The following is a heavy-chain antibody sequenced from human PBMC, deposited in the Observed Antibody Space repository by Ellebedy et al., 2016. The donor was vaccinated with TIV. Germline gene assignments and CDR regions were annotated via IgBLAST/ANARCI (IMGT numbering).Heavy chain of an antibody. CDR3: ARGNNYSLDY. J-gene: IGHJ4*02. Sequence: ASVKVSCKASGYTFTSYAMHWVRQAPGQRLEWMGWINAGNGNTKYSQKFQGRVTMTRDTSTSTVNMELSSLRSEDTAMYYCARGNNYSLDYWGQGTLVAVSS. D-gene: IGHD1-1*01. V-gene: IGHV1-3*01. CDR2: INAGNGNT. CDR1: GYTFTSYA.